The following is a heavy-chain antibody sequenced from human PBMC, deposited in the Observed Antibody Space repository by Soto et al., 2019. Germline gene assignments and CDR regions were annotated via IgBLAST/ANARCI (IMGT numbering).Heavy chain of an antibody. CDR3: AKSLDTATSFDY. Sequence: GGSLRLSCAASGFTFSAYAMNWVRQTPGKGPEWVSLISVSGDTYYADSVKGRFAISRDNSKNTLFLHMNSLRAEDTAVYYCAKSLDTATSFDYWGQGTLVTVSS. V-gene: IGHV3-23*01. CDR1: GFTFSAYA. J-gene: IGHJ4*02. CDR2: ISVSGDT.